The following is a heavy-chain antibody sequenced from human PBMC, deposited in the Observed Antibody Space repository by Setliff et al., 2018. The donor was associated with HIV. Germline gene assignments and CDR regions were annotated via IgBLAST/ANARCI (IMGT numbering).Heavy chain of an antibody. Sequence: SETLSLTCTVSGQFISDGYYWGWIRQPPGKGLEWIGSVYHSGKTYYNPSLKSRVTMSSDKSKNQISLMLRSMTAADTAVYYCARDTVGDSRVTEFDYWGQGTLVTVSS. J-gene: IGHJ4*02. D-gene: IGHD2-21*02. CDR2: VYHSGKT. CDR3: ARDTVGDSRVTEFDY. CDR1: GQFISDGYY. V-gene: IGHV4-38-2*02.